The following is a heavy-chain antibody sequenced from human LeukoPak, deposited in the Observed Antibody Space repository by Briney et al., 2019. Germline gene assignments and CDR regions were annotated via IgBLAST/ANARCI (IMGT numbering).Heavy chain of an antibody. CDR1: GGSFSGYY. Sequence: PSETLSLTCAVYGGSFSGYYWSWIRQPPGKGLEWIGEINHSGSTNYNPSLKSRVTISVDTSKNQFSLKLSSVTAADTAVYYCARHASDYGDFRYFDLWGRGTLVTVSS. CDR2: INHSGST. CDR3: ARHASDYGDFRYFDL. J-gene: IGHJ2*01. D-gene: IGHD4-17*01. V-gene: IGHV4-34*01.